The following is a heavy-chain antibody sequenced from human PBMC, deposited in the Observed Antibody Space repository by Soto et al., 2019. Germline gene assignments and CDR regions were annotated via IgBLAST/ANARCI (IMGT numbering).Heavy chain of an antibody. CDR2: INAGNGNT. V-gene: IGHV1-3*01. CDR3: ARGGKSDYYYGSGSYWDY. D-gene: IGHD3-10*01. CDR1: GYTFTSYA. Sequence: ASVKVSCKASGYTFTSYAMHWVRQAPGQRLEWMGWINAGNGNTKYSQKFQGRVTITRDTSASTAYMELSSLRSEDTAVYYCARGGKSDYYYGSGSYWDYWGQGTLVTVSS. J-gene: IGHJ4*02.